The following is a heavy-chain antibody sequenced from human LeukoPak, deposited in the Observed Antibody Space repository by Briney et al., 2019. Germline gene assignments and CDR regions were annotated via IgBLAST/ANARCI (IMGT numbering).Heavy chain of an antibody. CDR2: ISYDGSNK. Sequence: GRSLRLSCAASGFTFSSYGMHWVRQAPGKGLEWVAVISYDGSNKYYADSVKGRFTISRDNSKNTLYLQMNSLRAEDTAVYYCAKDLETHYGSGSYYKEYGMDVWGQGTTVTVSS. J-gene: IGHJ6*02. V-gene: IGHV3-30*18. CDR1: GFTFSSYG. CDR3: AKDLETHYGSGSYYKEYGMDV. D-gene: IGHD3-10*01.